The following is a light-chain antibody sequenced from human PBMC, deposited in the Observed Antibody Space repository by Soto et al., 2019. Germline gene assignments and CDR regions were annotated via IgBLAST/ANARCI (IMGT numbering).Light chain of an antibody. Sequence: DIQMTQSPSSLSASVGDRVTITCRASQIISSYLNWYQQKPGKAPKLLIYAASSLQSGVPSRFSGSGSGPDFTLTISSLQPEDCATYSCQQSYSTPLTFGGGTKVEIK. CDR1: QIISSY. CDR2: AAS. J-gene: IGKJ4*01. V-gene: IGKV1-39*01. CDR3: QQSYSTPLT.